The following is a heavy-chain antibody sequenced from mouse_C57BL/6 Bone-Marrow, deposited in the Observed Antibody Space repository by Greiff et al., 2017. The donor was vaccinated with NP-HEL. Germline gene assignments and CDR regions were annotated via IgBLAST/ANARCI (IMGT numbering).Heavy chain of an antibody. J-gene: IGHJ4*01. CDR1: GYTFTNYW. Sequence: VQVVESGAELVRPGTSVKMSCKASGYTFTNYWIGWAKQRPGHGLEWIGDIYPGGGYTNYNEKFKGKATLTADKSSSTAYMQFSSLTSEDSAIYYCARAGGQAMDYWGQGTSVTVSS. D-gene: IGHD3-3*01. V-gene: IGHV1-63*01. CDR2: IYPGGGYT. CDR3: ARAGGQAMDY.